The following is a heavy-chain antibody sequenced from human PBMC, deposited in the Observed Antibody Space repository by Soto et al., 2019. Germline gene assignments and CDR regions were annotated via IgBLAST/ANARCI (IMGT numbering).Heavy chain of an antibody. CDR1: GGSISSGGYS. J-gene: IGHJ4*02. D-gene: IGHD1-1*01. V-gene: IGHV4-30-2*01. CDR2: IYHSGST. Sequence: SETLSLTCAVSGGSISSGGYSWSWIRQPPGKGLEWIGYIYHSGSTYYNPSLKSRVTISVDRSKNQFSLKLSSVTAADTAMYYCARLFLERLPFDYWGQGTLVTVSS. CDR3: ARLFLERLPFDY.